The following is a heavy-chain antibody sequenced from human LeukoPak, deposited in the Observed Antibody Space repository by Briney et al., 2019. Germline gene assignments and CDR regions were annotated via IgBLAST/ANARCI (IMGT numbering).Heavy chain of an antibody. D-gene: IGHD6-19*01. CDR1: GYTFSSYG. CDR3: ARDPSSGWYYFDY. J-gene: IGHJ4*02. V-gene: IGHV3-33*01. Sequence: GGSLRLSCAASGYTFSSYGVHWVRQAPGKGLEWVAVIWYDGSNKYYADSVKGRFTISRDNSKNTLYLQMNSLRAEDTAVYYCARDPSSGWYYFDYWGQGTLVTVSS. CDR2: IWYDGSNK.